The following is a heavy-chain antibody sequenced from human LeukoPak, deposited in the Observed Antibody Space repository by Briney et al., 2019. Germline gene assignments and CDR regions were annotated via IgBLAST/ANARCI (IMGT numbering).Heavy chain of an antibody. CDR1: GYTFTNYY. J-gene: IGHJ4*02. CDR2: INSSGGST. V-gene: IGHV1-46*01. CDR3: ARAELRYFDWFPFDY. Sequence: ASVKVSCKASGYTFTNYYMHWVRQAPGQGLEWMGIINSSGGSTSYAQKFQGRVTMTRDTSTSTVYMELSSLRSEDTAVYYCARAELRYFDWFPFDYWGQGTLVTVSS. D-gene: IGHD3-9*01.